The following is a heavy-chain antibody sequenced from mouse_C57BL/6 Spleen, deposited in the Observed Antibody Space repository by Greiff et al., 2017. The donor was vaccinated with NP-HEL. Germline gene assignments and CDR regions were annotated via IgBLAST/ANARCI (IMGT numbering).Heavy chain of an antibody. CDR3: AKHTASYYGSGYDYAMGY. D-gene: IGHD1-1*01. V-gene: IGHV2-9*01. CDR1: GFSLTSYG. Sequence: VKLMESGPGLVAPSQSLSITCTVSGFSLTSYGVDWVRQPPGKGLEWLGVIWGGGSTNYNSALMSRLSISKDNSKSQVFLKRNSLQTDDTVMYYCAKHTASYYGSGYDYAMGYWGQGTSVTVSS. J-gene: IGHJ4*01. CDR2: IWGGGST.